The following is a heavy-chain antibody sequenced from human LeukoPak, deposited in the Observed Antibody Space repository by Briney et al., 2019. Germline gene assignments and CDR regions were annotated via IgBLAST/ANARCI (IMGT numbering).Heavy chain of an antibody. Sequence: GGSLRLSCAASGFIFSSYSMSWVRQAPGKGLEWVGFIRSKAYGGTTEYAASVKGRFTISRDDSKSIAYLQMNSLKTEDTAVYYCTRVGYSYGWYFDYWGQGTLVTVSS. CDR1: GFIFSSYS. V-gene: IGHV3-49*04. CDR3: TRVGYSYGWYFDY. J-gene: IGHJ4*02. CDR2: IRSKAYGGTT. D-gene: IGHD5-18*01.